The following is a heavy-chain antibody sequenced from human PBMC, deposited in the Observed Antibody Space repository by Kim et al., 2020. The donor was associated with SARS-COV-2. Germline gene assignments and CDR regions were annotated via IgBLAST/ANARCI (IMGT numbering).Heavy chain of an antibody. J-gene: IGHJ3*02. Sequence: GGSLRLSCAASGFTFSSYAMHWVRQAPGKGLEWVAVISYDGSNKYYADSVKGRFTISRDNSKNTLYLQMNSLRAEDTAVYYCARDRNDAFDIWGQGTMVTVSS. CDR3: ARDRNDAFDI. CDR1: GFTFSSYA. CDR2: ISYDGSNK. V-gene: IGHV3-30*04.